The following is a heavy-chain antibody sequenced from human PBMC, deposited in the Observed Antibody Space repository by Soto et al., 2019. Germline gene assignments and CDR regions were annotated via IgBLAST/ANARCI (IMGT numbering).Heavy chain of an antibody. CDR3: ARVFSSGSGWMYYVDF. CDR1: SDSIAGENW. Sequence: QVQLQESGPGLVKPSETLSLTCTVSSDSIAGENWWSWVRQPPGMGLEWIGEIFHTGGTNYNPSLKGRVTMEVDKSKNQFSLNLISATAADTAVYYCARVFSSGSGWMYYVDFWGQGTLVSVSS. CDR2: IFHTGGT. V-gene: IGHV4-4*02. D-gene: IGHD6-25*01. J-gene: IGHJ4*02.